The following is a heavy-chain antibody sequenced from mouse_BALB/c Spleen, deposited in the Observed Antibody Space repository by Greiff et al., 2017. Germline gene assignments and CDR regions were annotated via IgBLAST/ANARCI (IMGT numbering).Heavy chain of an antibody. CDR1: GFTFSDYG. D-gene: IGHD1-2*01. J-gene: IGHJ4*01. V-gene: IGHV5-15*02. CDR2: ISNLAYSI. Sequence: EVHLVESGGGLVQPGGSRKLSCAASGFTFSDYGMAWVRQAPGKGPEWVAFISNLAYSIYYADTVTGRFTISRENAKNTLYLEMSSLRSEDTAMYYCARELRPGAMDYWGQGTSVTVSS. CDR3: ARELRPGAMDY.